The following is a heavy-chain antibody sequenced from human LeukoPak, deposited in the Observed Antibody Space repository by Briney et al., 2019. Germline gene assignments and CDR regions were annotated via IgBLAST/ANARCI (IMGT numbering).Heavy chain of an antibody. CDR3: ARDRGDSSGYYIDY. D-gene: IGHD3-22*01. CDR1: GYTFTSYG. CDR2: INPNSGGT. J-gene: IGHJ4*02. Sequence: ASVKVSCKASGYTFTSYGISWVRQAPGQGLEWMGWINPNSGGTNYAQKFQGRVTMTRDTSISTAYMELSRLRSDDTAVYYCARDRGDSSGYYIDYWGQGTLVTVSS. V-gene: IGHV1-2*02.